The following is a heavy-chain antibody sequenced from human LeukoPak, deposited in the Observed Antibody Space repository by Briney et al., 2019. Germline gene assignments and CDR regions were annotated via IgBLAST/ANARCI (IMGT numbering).Heavy chain of an antibody. D-gene: IGHD4-11*01. CDR2: IRYDGSNK. Sequence: PGGSLRLSCAASGFTFSSYGMHWVRQAPGKGLEWVAFIRYDGSNKYYADSVKGRFTISRDNSKNTLYLQMNSLRAEDTAVYYCARDRVDYSNYRIGWFDPWGQGTLVTVSS. CDR3: ARDRVDYSNYRIGWFDP. J-gene: IGHJ5*02. V-gene: IGHV3-30*02. CDR1: GFTFSSYG.